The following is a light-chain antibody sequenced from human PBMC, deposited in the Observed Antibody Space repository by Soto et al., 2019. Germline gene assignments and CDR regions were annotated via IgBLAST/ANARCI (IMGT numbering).Light chain of an antibody. V-gene: IGKV1-13*02. CDR3: QQFNSYPLS. Sequence: AIQLTQSPTSLSASVGDRVTITCRASQGISSALAWYQQNPGKAPKFLIYDVSSLESGVPSRFSGSGSGTDFTLTISSLQPEDFATYYCQQFNSYPLSFGPGTKVDI. CDR1: QGISSA. CDR2: DVS. J-gene: IGKJ3*01.